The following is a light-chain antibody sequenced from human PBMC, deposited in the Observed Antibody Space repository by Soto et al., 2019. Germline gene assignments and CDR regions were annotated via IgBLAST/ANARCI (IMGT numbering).Light chain of an antibody. Sequence: QSALTQPASVSGSPGQSITISCTGTSSDVGSYDLVSWYQHHSGKAPKIIIYEVNKRPSGISDRFSGSKSGNTASLTISGLQAEDEAAYFCCSFVRTNGLLFGGGTKVTGL. CDR2: EVN. V-gene: IGLV2-23*02. CDR3: CSFVRTNGLL. CDR1: SSDVGSYDL. J-gene: IGLJ2*01.